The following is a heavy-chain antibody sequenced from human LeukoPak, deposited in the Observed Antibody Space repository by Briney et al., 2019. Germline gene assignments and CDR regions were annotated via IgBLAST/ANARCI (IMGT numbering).Heavy chain of an antibody. CDR2: IYHSGST. V-gene: IGHV4-30-2*01. CDR1: GGSISSGGYS. CDR3: ARGDSTVPTSLLLYFDY. D-gene: IGHD4-17*01. J-gene: IGHJ4*02. Sequence: PSETLSLTCAVSGGSISSGGYSWSWIRQPPGKGLEWIGYIYHSGSTYYNPSLKSRVTISVDRSKNQFSLKLSSVTAADTAVYYCARGDSTVPTSLLLYFDYWGQGTLVTVSS.